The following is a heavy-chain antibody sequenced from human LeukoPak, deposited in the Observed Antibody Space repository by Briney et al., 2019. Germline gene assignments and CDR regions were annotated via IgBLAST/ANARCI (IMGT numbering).Heavy chain of an antibody. V-gene: IGHV3-66*01. CDR2: IYSGGST. Sequence: GGSLRLSCAASGFTVSSNYMSWVRQAPGKGLEWVSVIYSGGSTYYADSVKCRFTISRDNSKNTLYLQMNSLRAEDTAVYYCARSSRQWLVFFDYWGQGTLVTVSS. J-gene: IGHJ4*02. CDR1: GFTVSSNY. CDR3: ARSSRQWLVFFDY. D-gene: IGHD6-19*01.